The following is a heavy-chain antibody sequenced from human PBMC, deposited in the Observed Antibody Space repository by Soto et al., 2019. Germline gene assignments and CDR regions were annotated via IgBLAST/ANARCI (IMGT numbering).Heavy chain of an antibody. CDR2: IKQDGSEK. Sequence: PGGSLRLSCAASGFTFSSYWMSWVRQAPGKGLEWVANIKQDGSEKYYVDSVKGRFTISRDNAKNSLYLQMNSLRAEDTAVYYCARDYGGTHRDDAFDIWGQGTMVTVSS. CDR1: GFTFSSYW. D-gene: IGHD4-17*01. V-gene: IGHV3-7*01. CDR3: ARDYGGTHRDDAFDI. J-gene: IGHJ3*02.